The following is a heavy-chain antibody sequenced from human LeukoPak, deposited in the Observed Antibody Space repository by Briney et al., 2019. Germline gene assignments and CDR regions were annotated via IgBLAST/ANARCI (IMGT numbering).Heavy chain of an antibody. Sequence: SETLSLTCAVYGGSFSGYYWSWIRQPPGKGLEWIGEINHSGSTKYNPSLKSRVTVSVDTSKNQFSLKLSSVTAADTAVYYCARGRATMVRGAPYYFDYWGQGTLVTVSS. D-gene: IGHD3-10*01. J-gene: IGHJ4*02. CDR3: ARGRATMVRGAPYYFDY. CDR2: INHSGST. V-gene: IGHV4-34*01. CDR1: GGSFSGYY.